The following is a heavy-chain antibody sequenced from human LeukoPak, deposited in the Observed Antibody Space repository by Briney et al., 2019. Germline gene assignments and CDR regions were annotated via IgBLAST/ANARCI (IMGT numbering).Heavy chain of an antibody. CDR2: ISFDGSNK. D-gene: IGHD5-24*01. CDR1: GFTFSSYA. J-gene: IGHJ4*02. V-gene: IGHV3-30-3*02. Sequence: GGSLRLSCAAYGFTFSSYAIHWVHQAPGEGLEWVAVISFDGSNKYYADSVKGRFTISRDNSKNTLYLQMNSLRAEDTAVHYCAKMGGLQRAFDYWGQGSLVTVSS. CDR3: AKMGGLQRAFDY.